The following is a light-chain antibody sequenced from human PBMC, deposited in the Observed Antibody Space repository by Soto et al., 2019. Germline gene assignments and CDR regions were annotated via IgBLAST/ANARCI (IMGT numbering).Light chain of an antibody. Sequence: IQLTQSPSSPSASVGDSVTITCRASQGISRYLSWYQQKPGRAPKLLISAASTLQSGVPARFSGSGSGTDFTLSITSLQPEDFATYYCQQINTYPVTFGGGTKVDIK. CDR1: QGISRY. V-gene: IGKV1-9*01. J-gene: IGKJ4*01. CDR3: QQINTYPVT. CDR2: AAS.